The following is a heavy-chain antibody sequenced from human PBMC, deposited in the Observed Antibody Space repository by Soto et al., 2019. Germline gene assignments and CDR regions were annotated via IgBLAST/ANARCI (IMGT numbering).Heavy chain of an antibody. CDR1: GFTLSSYS. V-gene: IGHV3-23*01. Sequence: GGSLRLSCAASGFTLSSYSMSWVRQTPGKGLEWVSLITGSGGRTYYADSVKGRFTISRDDSKDTLYLQMNSLRVEDTAVYYCAKDSWGVPFHYCCQGTLVTVSS. J-gene: IGHJ4*02. CDR2: ITGSGGRT. D-gene: IGHD3-10*01. CDR3: AKDSWGVPFHY.